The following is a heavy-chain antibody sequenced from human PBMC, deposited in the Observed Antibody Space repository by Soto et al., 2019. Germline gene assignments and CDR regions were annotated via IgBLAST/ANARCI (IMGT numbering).Heavy chain of an antibody. Sequence: GGSLRLSCAASGFTVSSNYMSWVRQAPGKGLEWVSVIYSGGSTYYADSVKGRFTISRHNSKNTLYLQMNSLRAEDTAVYYCAVDLVDIEGSQIGMDVWGQGTTITVS. CDR1: GFTVSSNY. D-gene: IGHD5-12*01. CDR2: IYSGGST. CDR3: AVDLVDIEGSQIGMDV. V-gene: IGHV3-53*01. J-gene: IGHJ6*02.